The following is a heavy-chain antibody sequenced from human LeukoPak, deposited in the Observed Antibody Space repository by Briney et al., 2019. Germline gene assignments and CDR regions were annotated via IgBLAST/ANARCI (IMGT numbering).Heavy chain of an antibody. V-gene: IGHV1-18*01. CDR2: ISAYNGNT. CDR3: ARSPSWYSSGWYSDY. CDR1: GYTFTSYG. D-gene: IGHD6-19*01. J-gene: IGHJ4*02. Sequence: ASVKVSCKASGYTFTSYGISWVRQAPGQGLEWMGWISAYNGNTNYAQKLQGRVTMTTDTSTSTAYMELRSLRSDDTAVYYCARSPSWYSSGWYSDYWGQGTLVTVSS.